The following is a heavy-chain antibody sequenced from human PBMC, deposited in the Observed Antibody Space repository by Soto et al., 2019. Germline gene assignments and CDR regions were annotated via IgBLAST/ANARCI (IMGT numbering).Heavy chain of an antibody. CDR2: ISAYNGNT. Sequence: ASVKVSCKASGYTFTSYGISWVRQAPGRGLEWMGWISAYNGNTNYAQKLQGRVTMTTDTSTSTAYMELRSLRSDDTAVYYCARDYYDSSGYPTERRYYYGMDVWGQGTTVTVSS. J-gene: IGHJ6*02. CDR3: ARDYYDSSGYPTERRYYYGMDV. V-gene: IGHV1-18*04. D-gene: IGHD3-22*01. CDR1: GYTFTSYG.